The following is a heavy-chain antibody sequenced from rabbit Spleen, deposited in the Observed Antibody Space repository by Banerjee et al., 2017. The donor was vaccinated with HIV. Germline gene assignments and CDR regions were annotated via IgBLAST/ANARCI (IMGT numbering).Heavy chain of an antibody. CDR2: IGSGATGNT. V-gene: IGHV1S45*01. CDR1: GFSFSSRYY. J-gene: IGHJ4*01. D-gene: IGHD6-1*01. Sequence: QQQLEESGGGLVQPEGSLTLTCKASGFSFSSRYYMCWVRQAPGKGLEWIGCIGSGATGNTYYASWAKGRFTISKTSSTTLTLQMTSLTAADTATYFCARIPTYSGYSYVSNLWGPGTLVTVS. CDR3: ARIPTYSGYSYVSNL.